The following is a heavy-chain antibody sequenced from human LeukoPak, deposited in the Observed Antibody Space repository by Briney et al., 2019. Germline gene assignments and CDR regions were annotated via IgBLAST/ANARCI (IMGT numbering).Heavy chain of an antibody. J-gene: IGHJ4*02. Sequence: GGSLRLSCAASGFTFSTYAMSWVRQAPGKGLEWVSVIYSGGSTYYADSVKGRFTISRDNSKNTLYLQMNSLRAEDTAVYYCARVNHYDDSSGYYLGCWGQGTLVTVSS. CDR2: IYSGGST. CDR3: ARVNHYDDSSGYYLGC. D-gene: IGHD3-22*01. V-gene: IGHV3-66*02. CDR1: GFTFSTYA.